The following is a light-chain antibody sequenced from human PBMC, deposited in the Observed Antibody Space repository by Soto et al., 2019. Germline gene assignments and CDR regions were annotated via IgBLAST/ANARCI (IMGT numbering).Light chain of an antibody. V-gene: IGKV1-9*01. CDR2: AAS. CDR1: QDISSA. J-gene: IGKJ5*01. Sequence: DIQLTHSPSFLSASVGDRVTITCRASQDISSALAWYQQKPGRAPKVLIHAASTLQIGVPSRFSGSGSGTESTLTINSLQPEDFATYYCQQLNRYPITFGQGTRLEIK. CDR3: QQLNRYPIT.